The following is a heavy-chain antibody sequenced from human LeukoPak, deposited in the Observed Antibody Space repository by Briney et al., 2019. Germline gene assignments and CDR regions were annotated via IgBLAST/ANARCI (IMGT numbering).Heavy chain of an antibody. V-gene: IGHV4-34*01. CDR2: INHSGST. J-gene: IGHJ6*02. Sequence: SETLSLTCAVYGGSFSGYYWSWIRQPPGKGLEWIGEINHSGSTNYNPSLKSRVTISVDTSKNQFSLKLSSVAAADTAVYYCARGRLATKFLYYYYYGMDVWGQGTTVTVSS. D-gene: IGHD5-12*01. CDR1: GGSFSGYY. CDR3: ARGRLATKFLYYYYYGMDV.